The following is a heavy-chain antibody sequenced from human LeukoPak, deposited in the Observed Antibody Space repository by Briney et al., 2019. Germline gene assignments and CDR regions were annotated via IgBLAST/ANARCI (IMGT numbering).Heavy chain of an antibody. V-gene: IGHV4-39*01. CDR3: ARLETSVTEHNWFDP. Sequence: PSETLSLTCTVSGASISSSAYYWGWIRQPPGKGLEWIGRIGGSNYYRGSTYDNPSLKSRVTIHVDTSKDQFSLKLSSVTAADTAVYYCARLETSVTEHNWFDPWGQGTLVTVSS. CDR2: IGGSNYYRGST. J-gene: IGHJ5*02. CDR1: GASISSSAYY. D-gene: IGHD2-21*02.